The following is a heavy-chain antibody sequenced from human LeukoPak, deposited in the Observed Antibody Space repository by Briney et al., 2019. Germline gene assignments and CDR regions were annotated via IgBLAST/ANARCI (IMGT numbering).Heavy chain of an antibody. V-gene: IGHV3-7*01. CDR2: IKQDGSGK. CDR3: ARDPGINAFDI. D-gene: IGHD3-10*01. CDR1: GFTFSSNW. J-gene: IGHJ3*02. Sequence: SGGSLRLSCAASGFTFSSNWMSWVRQAPGKGLEWVANIKQDGSGKYYVDSVKGRFTIARDNAKNSLYLQMNSLRAEDTAVYYCARDPGINAFDIWGQGTMVTVSS.